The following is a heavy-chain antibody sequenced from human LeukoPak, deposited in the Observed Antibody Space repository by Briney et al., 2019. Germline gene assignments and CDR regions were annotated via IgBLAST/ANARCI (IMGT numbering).Heavy chain of an antibody. J-gene: IGHJ4*02. CDR2: TSSSDSGT. CDR3: AKAPVTSCRGAYCYPFDS. V-gene: IGHV3-23*01. CDR1: GFSLSSYA. D-gene: IGHD2-21*01. Sequence: GGSLRLSCAASGFSLSSYAMSWVRQAPGKGLEWVSATSSSDSGTYYADSVRGRFTISRDNSKNTLYLHMKSLRAEDAAVYYCAKAPVTSCRGAYCYPFDSWGQGTVVTVSS.